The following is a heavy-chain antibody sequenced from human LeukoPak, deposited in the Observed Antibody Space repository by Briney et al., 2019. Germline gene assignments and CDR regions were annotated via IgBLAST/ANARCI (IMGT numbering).Heavy chain of an antibody. CDR3: ARDPSGYFNY. D-gene: IGHD3-22*01. V-gene: IGHV4-61*01. CDR1: GGSVSSGNYY. Sequence: SEALSLTCSVSGGSVSSGNYYWSWIRQPPGKGLDWIGYIYYSGSTNYNPSLKSRVTISVDTSKNQFSLRLSSVTAADTAVYYCARDPSGYFNYWGQGTLATVSS. CDR2: IYYSGST. J-gene: IGHJ4*02.